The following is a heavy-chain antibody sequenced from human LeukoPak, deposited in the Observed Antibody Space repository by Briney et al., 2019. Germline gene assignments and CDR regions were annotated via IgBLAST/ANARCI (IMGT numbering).Heavy chain of an antibody. V-gene: IGHV4-59*01. CDR2: IYYTGNT. J-gene: IGHJ3*02. CDR1: GDSISSSY. CDR3: VRGFFDSSGYSNPFDI. Sequence: SETLSLTCTVSGDSISSSYGSWIRQPPEKRLEWIGYIYYTGNTNYNPSLKSRVTLSVDMSKNQFSLNLNSVTAADTAVYYCVRGFFDSSGYSNPFDIWGQGTMVTVSS. D-gene: IGHD3-22*01.